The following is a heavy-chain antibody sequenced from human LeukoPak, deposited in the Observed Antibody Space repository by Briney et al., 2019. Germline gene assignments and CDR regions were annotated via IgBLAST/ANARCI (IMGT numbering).Heavy chain of an antibody. CDR3: ARRIAAAGTPLGF. D-gene: IGHD6-13*01. CDR1: GYTFTSYD. Sequence: GASVKVSCKASGYTFTSYDMNWVRQAPGQGLEWMGWMNPNSGNTGYAQKFQGRVTMTRNTSISTAYMELSSLRSEDTAVYYCARRIAAAGTPLGFWGQGTLVTVSS. V-gene: IGHV1-8*01. J-gene: IGHJ4*02. CDR2: MNPNSGNT.